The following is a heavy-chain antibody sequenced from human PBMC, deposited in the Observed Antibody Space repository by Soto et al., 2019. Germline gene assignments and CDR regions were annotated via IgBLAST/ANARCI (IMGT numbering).Heavy chain of an antibody. J-gene: IGHJ4*02. CDR1: GYSFTNYG. CDR3: ARHRFNYYDNTVYYYFDY. Sequence: QVQLVQSRAEVKKPGASVKVSCKASGYSFTNYGISWVRQAPGQGPEWMGWISGHNGDTNHPQSLQGRVTMTTDTSRNTAYMELRSLRSDDTAVYYCARHRFNYYDNTVYYYFDYWGQGTLVTVSS. D-gene: IGHD3-22*01. CDR2: ISGHNGDT. V-gene: IGHV1-18*04.